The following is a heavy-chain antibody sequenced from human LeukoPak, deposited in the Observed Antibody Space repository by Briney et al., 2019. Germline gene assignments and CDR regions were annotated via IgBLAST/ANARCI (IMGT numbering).Heavy chain of an antibody. CDR3: ATFAAYGHNFDY. CDR2: ISTNNGDT. D-gene: IGHD3-10*01. Sequence: ASLKVSCKGSGYIFSGFDINWGRKAPGQGLEWMGWISTNNGDTEYAQNLQGRVTMTKDTSTSTAYMELRSLTSDDTAVYYCATFAAYGHNFDYWGQGTLVAVSS. J-gene: IGHJ4*02. CDR1: GYIFSGFD. V-gene: IGHV1-18*01.